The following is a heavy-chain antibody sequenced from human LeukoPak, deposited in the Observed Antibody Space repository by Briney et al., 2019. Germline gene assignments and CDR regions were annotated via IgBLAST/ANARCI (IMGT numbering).Heavy chain of an antibody. D-gene: IGHD3-10*01. CDR3: AKSFYGSGSYYPAPDY. J-gene: IGHJ4*02. CDR2: IRYDGSSQ. Sequence: PGGSLRLSCAASGFTFSSYGMLWVRQAPGKGLDWVAFIRYDGSSQYYAGSVKGRFTISRDNSKNTLYLQMNSLRAEDTAVYYCAKSFYGSGSYYPAPDYWGQGTLVTVSS. CDR1: GFTFSSYG. V-gene: IGHV3-30*02.